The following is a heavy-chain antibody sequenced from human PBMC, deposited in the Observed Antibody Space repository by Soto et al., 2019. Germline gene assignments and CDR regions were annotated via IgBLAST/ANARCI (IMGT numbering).Heavy chain of an antibody. D-gene: IGHD5-18*01. V-gene: IGHV3-23*01. CDR1: GFTFSSYA. Sequence: EVQLLESGGGLVQPGGSLRLSCAASGFTFSSYAMSWVRQAPGKGLEWVSDISGRGGSTYYADSVKGRFTISRDNSKNTLYLQMNGLRAEDTAVYYCANDAAMVPGPFDYWGQGTLVTVSS. J-gene: IGHJ4*02. CDR3: ANDAAMVPGPFDY. CDR2: ISGRGGST.